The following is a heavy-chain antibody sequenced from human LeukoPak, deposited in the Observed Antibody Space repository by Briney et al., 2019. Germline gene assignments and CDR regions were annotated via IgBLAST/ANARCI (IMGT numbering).Heavy chain of an antibody. CDR1: GDSISSSSYY. Sequence: PSETLSLTCTVSGDSISSSSYYWGWIRQPPGKGLEWIGSIYYSGSTYYNPSLKSRGTISVDTSKNQFSLKLSSVTAADTAVYYCASRYSSSWYDFFYMDVWGKGTTVTVSS. J-gene: IGHJ6*03. V-gene: IGHV4-39*01. D-gene: IGHD6-13*01. CDR3: ASRYSSSWYDFFYMDV. CDR2: IYYSGST.